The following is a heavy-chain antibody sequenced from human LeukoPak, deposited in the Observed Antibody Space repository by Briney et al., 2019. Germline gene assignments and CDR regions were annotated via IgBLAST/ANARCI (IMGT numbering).Heavy chain of an antibody. CDR3: ARGEVYYYDSSGYRKPLDY. D-gene: IGHD3-22*01. J-gene: IGHJ4*02. CDR1: GYTFTSYG. CDR2: ISAYNGIT. V-gene: IGHV1-18*01. Sequence: GASVKVSCKASGYTFTSYGISWVRQAPGQGLEWMGWISAYNGITNYAQKLQGRVTMTTDTSTSTAYMELRSLRSDDTAVYYCARGEVYYYDSSGYRKPLDYWGQGTLVTVSS.